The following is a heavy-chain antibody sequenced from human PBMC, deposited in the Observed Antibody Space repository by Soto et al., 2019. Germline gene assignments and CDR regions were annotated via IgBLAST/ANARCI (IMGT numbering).Heavy chain of an antibody. CDR2: IVVGSGNT. CDR3: AAEVFAAAGSLDY. J-gene: IGHJ4*02. CDR1: GFTFTSSA. V-gene: IGHV1-58*01. Sequence: QMQLVQSGPEVKKPGTSVKVSCKASGFTFTSSAVQWVRQARGQRLEWIGWIVVGSGNTNYAQKFQERVTITRDMSTSTAYMELSSLRSEETAVYYCAAEVFAAAGSLDYWGQGTLVTVSS. D-gene: IGHD6-13*01.